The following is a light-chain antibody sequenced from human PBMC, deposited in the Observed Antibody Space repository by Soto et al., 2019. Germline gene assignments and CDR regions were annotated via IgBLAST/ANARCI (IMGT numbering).Light chain of an antibody. CDR2: GAS. CDR1: QSVSRNY. J-gene: IGKJ1*01. CDR3: QQYGSSRT. V-gene: IGKV3-20*01. Sequence: EIVLTQSPGTLPLSPGERATLSCRASQSVSRNYLAWYQQKPGQAPRLLIYGASSRATGIPDRFSGSGSGTDFTLTISRLEPEDFAVYYCQQYGSSRTFGQGTKVDIK.